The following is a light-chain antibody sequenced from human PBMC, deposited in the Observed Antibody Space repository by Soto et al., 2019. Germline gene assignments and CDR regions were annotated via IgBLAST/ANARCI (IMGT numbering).Light chain of an antibody. J-gene: IGLJ2*01. V-gene: IGLV2-8*01. CDR1: SSDIGGYNY. Sequence: QSALTQPPSASGSPGQSVTISCTGTSSDIGGYNYVSWYQQPPGKAPKLMIYEVTKRPSGLPDRFSGSKSGNTASLTVSGLQAEDEADYYCTSFAGNFNVVFGGGTKLTVL. CDR2: EVT. CDR3: TSFAGNFNVV.